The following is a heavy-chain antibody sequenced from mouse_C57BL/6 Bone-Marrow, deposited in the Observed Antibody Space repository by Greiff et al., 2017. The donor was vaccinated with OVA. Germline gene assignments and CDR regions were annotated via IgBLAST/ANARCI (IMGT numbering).Heavy chain of an antibody. V-gene: IGHV1-26*01. J-gene: IGHJ3*01. CDR3: ARREGLRPFAY. CDR1: GYTFTDYY. CDR2: INPNNGGT. Sequence: VQLQQSGPELVKPGASVKLSCTASGYTFTDYYMTWVQQSHGKSLEWIGDINPNNGGTSYNQKFKGKATLTVDKSSSTAYMGLHSLASEDSAVDCCARREGLRPFAYWGQGTLVTVSA. D-gene: IGHD2-4*01.